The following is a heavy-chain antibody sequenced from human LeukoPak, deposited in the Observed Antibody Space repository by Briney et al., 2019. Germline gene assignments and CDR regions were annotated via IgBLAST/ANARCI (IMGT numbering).Heavy chain of an antibody. Sequence: GRSLRLSCAASGFTFSSYAMHWVRQAPGKGLEWVAVISYDGSNKYYADSVKGRFTISRDNSKNTLYLQMNSLRAEDTAVYYCARGMCYYGSGSYYNPPSYYYMDVWGKGTTVTVSS. D-gene: IGHD3-10*01. CDR3: ARGMCYYGSGSYYNPPSYYYMDV. V-gene: IGHV3-30*04. CDR2: ISYDGSNK. J-gene: IGHJ6*03. CDR1: GFTFSSYA.